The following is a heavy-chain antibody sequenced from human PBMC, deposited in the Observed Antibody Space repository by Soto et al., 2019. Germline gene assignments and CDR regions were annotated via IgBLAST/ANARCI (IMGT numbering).Heavy chain of an antibody. Sequence: QVQLQQWGAGLLKPSETLSLTCAVYXXXXXXXXXXXXXXXXXXXLEWIGEINQSGSTNYNPSLKSRVXXSVXXXXXXXSXKLXXXXXXXXXXXYCARTYSSSWSPFDYWGQGTLVTVSS. V-gene: IGHV4-34*01. J-gene: IGHJ4*02. CDR1: XXXXXXXX. D-gene: IGHD6-13*01. CDR3: ARTYSSSWSPFDY. CDR2: INQSGST.